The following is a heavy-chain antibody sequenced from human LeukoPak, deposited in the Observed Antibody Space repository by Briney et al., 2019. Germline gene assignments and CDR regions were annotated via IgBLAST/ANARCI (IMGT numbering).Heavy chain of an antibody. J-gene: IGHJ5*02. Sequence: ASVKVSCKASGYTFSSYDINWVRQAPGQGLEWMGLINPTGGSTGYAQKFQGRVTMTRDMSTSTDYMELSSLRSEDTAIYYCARDNSVGDDAWWFDPWGQGTLVTVSS. D-gene: IGHD1-26*01. CDR3: ARDNSVGDDAWWFDP. CDR2: INPTGGST. V-gene: IGHV1-46*01. CDR1: GYTFSSYD.